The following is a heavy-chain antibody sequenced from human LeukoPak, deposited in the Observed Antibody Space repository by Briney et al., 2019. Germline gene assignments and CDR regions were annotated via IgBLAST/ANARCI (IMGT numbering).Heavy chain of an antibody. CDR2: ISSSGSTI. V-gene: IGHV3-48*03. CDR1: GFTFSSYE. CDR3: ARANRAYYFDY. J-gene: IGHJ4*02. D-gene: IGHD3-16*01. Sequence: PGGSLRHSCAASGFTFSSYEMNGVRQAPGKGVEWVSYISSSGSTIYYADSVTGRFTISRDNAKNSLYLQMNSLRAEDMAVYYCARANRAYYFDYWGQGTLVTVSS.